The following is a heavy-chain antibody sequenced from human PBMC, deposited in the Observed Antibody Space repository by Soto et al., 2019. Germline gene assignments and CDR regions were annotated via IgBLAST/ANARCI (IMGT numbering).Heavy chain of an antibody. V-gene: IGHV4-30-4*08. CDR2: IYYSGST. J-gene: IGHJ4*02. CDR3: ARDEHNWNDGDYFDY. D-gene: IGHD1-1*01. CDR1: GGSVSSGSYY. Sequence: SETLSLTCTVSGGSVSSGSYYWSWIRQPPGKGLEWIGYIYYSGSTYYNPSLKSRVTISVDTSKNQFSLKLSSVTAADTAVYYCARDEHNWNDGDYFDYWGQGTLVTVSS.